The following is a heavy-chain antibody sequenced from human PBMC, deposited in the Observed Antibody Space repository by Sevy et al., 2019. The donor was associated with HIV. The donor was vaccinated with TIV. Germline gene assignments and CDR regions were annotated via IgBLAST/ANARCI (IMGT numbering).Heavy chain of an antibody. CDR3: ARDRVRYNWNYVGGDY. Sequence: ASVKVSCKASGYTFTSYGISWVRQAPGQGLEWMGWISAYNGNTNYAQKLQGRVTMTTDTSTSTAYMELRSLRSDDTAVYYCARDRVRYNWNYVGGDYWGQGTLVTVSS. CDR1: GYTFTSYG. D-gene: IGHD1-7*01. J-gene: IGHJ4*02. V-gene: IGHV1-18*01. CDR2: ISAYNGNT.